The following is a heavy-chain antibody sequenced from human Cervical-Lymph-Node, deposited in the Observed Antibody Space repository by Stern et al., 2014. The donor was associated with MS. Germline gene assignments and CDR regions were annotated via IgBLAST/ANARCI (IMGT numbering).Heavy chain of an antibody. Sequence: QVQLGQSAAEAKKPGSSVKVSCNISGDTFSRNGISWVRQAPGQGLEWMGAIVPIFGKANYAQKLQGRLTITADESTKTAYMELSSLRSEDTAVYYCAQEHHGGNFHSWGQGTLVIVSS. CDR2: IVPIFGKA. D-gene: IGHD4-23*01. V-gene: IGHV1-69*01. CDR3: AQEHHGGNFHS. J-gene: IGHJ4*02. CDR1: GDTFSRNG.